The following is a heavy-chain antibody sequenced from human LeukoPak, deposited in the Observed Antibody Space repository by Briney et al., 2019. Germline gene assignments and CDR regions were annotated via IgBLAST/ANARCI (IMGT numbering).Heavy chain of an antibody. CDR3: AGDGGYSYGQFDY. Sequence: PGGSLRLSCAVSGFTFSSYEMNWVRQAPGKGLEWVSYISSSGTTIYYADSVKGRFTISRDNAKNSLYLQMNSLRAEDTAVYYCAGDGGYSYGQFDYWGQGTLVTVSS. J-gene: IGHJ4*02. CDR1: GFTFSSYE. D-gene: IGHD5-18*01. CDR2: ISSSGTTI. V-gene: IGHV3-48*03.